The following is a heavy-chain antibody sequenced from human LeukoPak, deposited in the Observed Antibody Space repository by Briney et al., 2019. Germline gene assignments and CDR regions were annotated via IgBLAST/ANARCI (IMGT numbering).Heavy chain of an antibody. CDR3: ARDAGAHLWFGEFDY. V-gene: IGHV4-4*07. Sequence: SETLSLTCTVSGGSISSYYWSWIRQPAGKXLEWIGRIYTSGSTNYNPSLKSRVTMSVDTSKNQFSLKLSSVTAADTAVYYCARDAGAHLWFGEFDYWGQGTLVTVSS. CDR1: GGSISSYY. D-gene: IGHD3-10*01. CDR2: IYTSGST. J-gene: IGHJ4*02.